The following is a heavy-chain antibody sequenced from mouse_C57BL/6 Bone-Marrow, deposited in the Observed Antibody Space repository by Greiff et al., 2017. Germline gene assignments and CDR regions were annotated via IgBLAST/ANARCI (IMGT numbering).Heavy chain of an antibody. Sequence: EVQLQQSGAELVKPGASVKLSCTASGFNIKDYYMHWVKQRTEQGLEWIGRIDPEDGETKYAPKFQGQATITADTSSNTAYLQLSSLTSEDTAVYYCARDGSSYRFAYWGQGTLVTVSA. J-gene: IGHJ3*01. D-gene: IGHD1-1*01. CDR2: IDPEDGET. CDR1: GFNIKDYY. CDR3: ARDGSSYRFAY. V-gene: IGHV14-2*01.